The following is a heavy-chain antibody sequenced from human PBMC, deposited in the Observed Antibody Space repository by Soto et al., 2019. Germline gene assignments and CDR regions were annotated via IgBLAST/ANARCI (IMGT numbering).Heavy chain of an antibody. CDR2: ISSSGSTI. CDR3: ARGATGDRSYYYYYGMDV. D-gene: IGHD7-27*01. Sequence: PGGSLRLSCAAFGFTFSSYEMNWVRQAPGKGLEWVSYISSSGSTIYYADSVKGRFTISRDNAKNSLYLQMNSLRAEDTAVYYCARGATGDRSYYYYYGMDVWGQGTTVTVSS. J-gene: IGHJ6*02. CDR1: GFTFSSYE. V-gene: IGHV3-48*03.